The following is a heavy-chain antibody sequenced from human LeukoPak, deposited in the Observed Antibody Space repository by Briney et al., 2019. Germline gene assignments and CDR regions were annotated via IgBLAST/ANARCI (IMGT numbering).Heavy chain of an antibody. CDR1: GFTFSTYW. CDR3: ATKAGHGYGMDV. J-gene: IGHJ6*02. V-gene: IGHV3-74*01. D-gene: IGHD6-19*01. CDR2: INSDGGDT. Sequence: GGSLRLSCAASGFTFSTYWMHWVRQAPGKGLMWVSRINSDGGDTIYADSVKGRFTISIDNAKNTLYLQMNSLRAEDTAMYYCATKAGHGYGMDVWGQGTTVTVSS.